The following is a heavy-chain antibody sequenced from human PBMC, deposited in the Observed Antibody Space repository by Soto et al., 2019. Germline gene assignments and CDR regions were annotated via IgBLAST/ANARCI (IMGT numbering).Heavy chain of an antibody. CDR3: DKGYRLNYFDP. D-gene: IGHD1-1*01. V-gene: IGHV4-31*03. CDR1: GGSISSGGYY. CDR2: IYYSGST. Sequence: SETLSLTCTVSGGSISSGGYYWSWLRQSPGKGLEWIGYIYYSGSTYYNPSLKSRVTMSVDTSKNQFSLKLSSVTAADTAVYYSDKGYRLNYFDPCGQGPLVTVSS. J-gene: IGHJ4*02.